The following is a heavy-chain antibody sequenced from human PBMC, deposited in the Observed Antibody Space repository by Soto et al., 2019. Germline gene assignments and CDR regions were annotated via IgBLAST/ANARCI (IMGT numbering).Heavy chain of an antibody. V-gene: IGHV3-30*18. CDR1: GFTFRSYG. D-gene: IGHD3-10*01. CDR3: AKDNRYGSGSYIDY. CDR2: ISYDGSNK. Sequence: QVQLVESGGGVVQPGRSLRLSCAASGFTFRSYGMHWVRQAPGKGLEWVAVISYDGSNKYYADSVEGRFTISRDNSKNTLYLQMNSLRAEDTDVYYCAKDNRYGSGSYIDYWGQGTLVTVSS. J-gene: IGHJ4*02.